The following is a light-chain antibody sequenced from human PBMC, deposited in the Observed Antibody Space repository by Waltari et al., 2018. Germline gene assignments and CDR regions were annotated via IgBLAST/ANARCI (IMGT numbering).Light chain of an antibody. CDR3: QQYGRSPWT. CDR2: GAS. V-gene: IGKV3-20*01. Sequence: EIVLTQSPGTLSLSPGERATLSCRASQSVINNNLAWYQQKPGQAPSLLIYGASTRAIGIPSRFSGSGSRTDFTLSISRLGPEDFAVYYCQQYGRSPWTFGQGTKVEI. J-gene: IGKJ1*01. CDR1: QSVINNN.